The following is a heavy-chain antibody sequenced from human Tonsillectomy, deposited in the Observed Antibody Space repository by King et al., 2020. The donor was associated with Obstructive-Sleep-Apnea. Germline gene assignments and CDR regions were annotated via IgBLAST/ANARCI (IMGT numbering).Heavy chain of an antibody. V-gene: IGHV4-59*08. Sequence: QLQESGPGLVKPSETLSLTCTVSGGSISTYYWSWIRQPPGKGLEWIGYIYYSGSTNYNPSLKSRVTISVDTSKNQFSLKVSSVTAADTAVYYWARTLEVGATWPNAFDIWGQGTMVTVSS. J-gene: IGHJ3*02. CDR3: ARTLEVGATWPNAFDI. D-gene: IGHD1-26*01. CDR1: GGSISTYY. CDR2: IYYSGST.